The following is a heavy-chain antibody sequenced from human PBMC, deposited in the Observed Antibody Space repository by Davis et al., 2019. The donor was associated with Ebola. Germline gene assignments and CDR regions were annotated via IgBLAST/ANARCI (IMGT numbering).Heavy chain of an antibody. D-gene: IGHD2-2*01. CDR2: MNPNSGNT. CDR3: ARVRINIVVVPAAPMVGFYMDV. Sequence: ASVKVSCKASGYTFTSYDINWVRQATGQGLEWMGWMNPNSGNTGYAQKLQGRVTMTTDTSTSTAYMELRSLRSDDTAVYYCARVRINIVVVPAAPMVGFYMDVWGKGTTVTVSS. CDR1: GYTFTSYD. V-gene: IGHV1-8*01. J-gene: IGHJ6*03.